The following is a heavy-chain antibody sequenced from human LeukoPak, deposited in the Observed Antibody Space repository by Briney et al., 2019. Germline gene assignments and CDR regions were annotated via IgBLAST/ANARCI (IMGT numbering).Heavy chain of an antibody. CDR1: GFTFSSYE. CDR2: ISSSGSTI. D-gene: IGHD3-22*01. Sequence: PGGSLRLSCAASGFTFSSYEMNWVRQAPGKGLEWVSYISSSGSTIYYADSVKGRFTISRDNAKNSLYLQMNSLRAEDTAVYYCARDHSNLNYYDSYFDYWGQGTLVTVSS. CDR3: ARDHSNLNYYDSYFDY. J-gene: IGHJ4*02. V-gene: IGHV3-48*03.